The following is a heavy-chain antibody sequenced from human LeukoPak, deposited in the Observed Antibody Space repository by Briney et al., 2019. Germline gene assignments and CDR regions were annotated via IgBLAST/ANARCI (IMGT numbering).Heavy chain of an antibody. D-gene: IGHD4-17*01. CDR1: GGSFSGYY. CDR3: ARGQGPYGDYGGGSNWFNP. J-gene: IGHJ5*02. CDR2: INHSGST. V-gene: IGHV4-34*01. Sequence: SETLSLTCAVYGGSFSGYYWSWIRQPPGKGLEWIGEINHSGSTNYNPSLKSRVTISVATSKNQFSLKLSSVTAADTAVYYCARGQGPYGDYGGGSNWFNPWGPGTLVTVSS.